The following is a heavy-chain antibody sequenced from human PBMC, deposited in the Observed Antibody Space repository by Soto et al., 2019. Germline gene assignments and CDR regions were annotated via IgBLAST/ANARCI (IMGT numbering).Heavy chain of an antibody. CDR1: GFIFTSYY. Sequence: QVQLVQSGAEMKTAGASVKVSCGTFGFIFTSYYVHWVRQAPGQGLEWMGVINPQNGAASYTPKFKGRVTMTSDSSTRTVYMELSSLSPGDTADYYCARDLKDRQFTTYYSYFAMDVWGQGTTVIVSS. V-gene: IGHV1-46*01. D-gene: IGHD3-3*01. CDR2: INPQNGAA. CDR3: ARDLKDRQFTTYYSYFAMDV. J-gene: IGHJ6*02.